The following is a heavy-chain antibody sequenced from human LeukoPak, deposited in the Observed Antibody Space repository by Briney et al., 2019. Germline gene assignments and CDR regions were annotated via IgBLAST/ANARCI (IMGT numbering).Heavy chain of an antibody. CDR2: IYPGDSDT. CDR1: GYSFTSYW. D-gene: IGHD1-1*01. J-gene: IGHJ4*02. Sequence: GGSLRLSCTGSGYSFTSYWIGWVRQMPGKGLEWMGIIYPGDSDTRYSPSFQGQVTISADKSISTAYLQWSSLKASDTAMYYCARHIWNGGFDYWGQGTLVTVSS. CDR3: ARHIWNGGFDY. V-gene: IGHV5-51*01.